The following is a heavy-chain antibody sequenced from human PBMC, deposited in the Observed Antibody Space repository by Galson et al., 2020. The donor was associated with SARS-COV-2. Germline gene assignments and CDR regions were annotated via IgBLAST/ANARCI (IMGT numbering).Heavy chain of an antibody. D-gene: IGHD3-3*01. CDR1: GASIRSGRYH. V-gene: IGHV4-61*02. CDR2: IYTSGNT. CDR3: ARGEFFEFNYYGMDV. J-gene: IGHJ6*02. Sequence: SETLSLTCSVSGASIRSGRYHWSWIRQPAGKGLESIGRIYTSGNTNYNPSLKSRVTISLDTSKNQFSLRLRSVTAADTAVYYCARGEFFEFNYYGMDVWCQGTTVTVSS.